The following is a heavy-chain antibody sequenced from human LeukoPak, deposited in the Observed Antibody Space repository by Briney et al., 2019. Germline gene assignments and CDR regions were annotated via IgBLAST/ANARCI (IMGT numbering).Heavy chain of an antibody. D-gene: IGHD6-13*01. CDR2: IYYSGST. J-gene: IGHJ5*02. V-gene: IGHV4-59*08. Sequence: SETLSLTCTVSGGSTSSYYWSWIRQPPGKGLEWIGYIYYSGSTNYNPSLKSRVTISVDTSKNQFSLKLSSVTAADTAVYYCARRVTSSSWFGHNWFDPWGQGTLVTVSS. CDR3: ARRVTSSSWFGHNWFDP. CDR1: GGSTSSYY.